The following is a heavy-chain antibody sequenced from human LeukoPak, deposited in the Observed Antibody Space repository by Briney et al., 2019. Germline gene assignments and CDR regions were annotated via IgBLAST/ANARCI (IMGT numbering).Heavy chain of an antibody. Sequence: ASVKVSCKASGYTFTGYYMHWVRQAPGQGLEWMGWINPNSGGTNYAQKFQGRVTMTRDTSISTAYTELSRLRSDDTAVYYCARVRVSGYDLRFDYWGQGTLVTVSS. CDR3: ARVRVSGYDLRFDY. CDR2: INPNSGGT. J-gene: IGHJ4*02. CDR1: GYTFTGYY. D-gene: IGHD5-12*01. V-gene: IGHV1-2*02.